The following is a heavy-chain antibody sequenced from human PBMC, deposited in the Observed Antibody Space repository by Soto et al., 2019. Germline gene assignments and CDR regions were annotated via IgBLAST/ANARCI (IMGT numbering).Heavy chain of an antibody. V-gene: IGHV4-39*01. CDR1: GGSISSSSYY. CDR3: IRMDTAMVDY. D-gene: IGHD5-18*01. Sequence: QLQLQESGPGLVKPSETLSLTCTVSGGSISSSSYYWGWIRQPPGKGLEWIGSIYYSVSTYYNPSLKSRVTISVDTSKNQFSLKLSSVTAADTAVYYCIRMDTAMVDYWGQGTLVTVSS. CDR2: IYYSVST. J-gene: IGHJ4*02.